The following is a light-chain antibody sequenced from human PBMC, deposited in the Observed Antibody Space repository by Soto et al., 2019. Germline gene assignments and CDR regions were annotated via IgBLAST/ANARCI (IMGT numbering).Light chain of an antibody. CDR3: HQYGSSPRT. CDR1: QSFNSNY. Sequence: EIWLTQFPGTLSLSSGERATLSCTASQSFNSNYLAWYQQKPGQAPRLLIYGASTRATGIPDRFSGSGSGTDFTLTISRLEPEDFAVYYCHQYGSSPRTFGPGTKVDIK. V-gene: IGKV3-20*01. CDR2: GAS. J-gene: IGKJ1*01.